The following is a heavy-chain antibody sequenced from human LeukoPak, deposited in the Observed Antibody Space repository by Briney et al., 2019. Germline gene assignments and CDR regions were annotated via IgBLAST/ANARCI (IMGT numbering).Heavy chain of an antibody. CDR3: AKDLVATDLGYFDY. Sequence: PGGSLRLSCAASGFTFSNYAMSWVRQTPGKGLEWVSGISGSGDKTNYAGSVKGRFTISRDNSTNTLYLEMNSLRAEDTAVYYCAKDLVATDLGYFDYWGQGTLVTVSS. J-gene: IGHJ4*02. CDR2: ISGSGDKT. CDR1: GFTFSNYA. D-gene: IGHD6-13*01. V-gene: IGHV3-23*01.